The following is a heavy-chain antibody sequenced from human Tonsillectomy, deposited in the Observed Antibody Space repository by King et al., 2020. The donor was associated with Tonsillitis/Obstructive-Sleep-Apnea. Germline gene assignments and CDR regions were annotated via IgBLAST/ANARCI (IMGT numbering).Heavy chain of an antibody. D-gene: IGHD3-9*01. CDR3: ARLDDILTGPKYMDV. Sequence: QLQESGPGLVKPSETLSLTCTVSGGSISSYYWSWIRQPPGKGLEWIGYIYYSWSTNYNPSLKSRVTISVDTSKNQFSLKLSSVTAADTAVYYCARLDDILTGPKYMDVWGKGTTVTVSS. J-gene: IGHJ6*03. CDR2: IYYSWST. CDR1: GGSISSYY. V-gene: IGHV4-59*08.